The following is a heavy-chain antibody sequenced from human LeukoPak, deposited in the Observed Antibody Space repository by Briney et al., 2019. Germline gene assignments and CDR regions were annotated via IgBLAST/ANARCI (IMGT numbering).Heavy chain of an antibody. CDR3: ASSPVGATDY. Sequence: SETLSLTCTVSGGSITDYYWSWIRHSSGKGLEWIGYMYYSGSAYYSPSLKTRVTISIDTSKNQFSLKLSSVTAADTAVYYCASSPVGATDYWGQGTLVTVSS. D-gene: IGHD1-26*01. CDR2: MYYSGSA. CDR1: GGSITDYY. V-gene: IGHV4-59*12. J-gene: IGHJ4*02.